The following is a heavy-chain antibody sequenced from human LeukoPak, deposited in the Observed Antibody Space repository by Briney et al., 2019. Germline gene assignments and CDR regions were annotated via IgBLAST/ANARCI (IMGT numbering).Heavy chain of an antibody. J-gene: IGHJ4*02. Sequence: SETLSLTCTVSGGSMSSYFWAWIRQPAGKGLEWIGRIYDTGSTNYNPSLESRVTISVDTSKNQFSLRLTSVTAADTAVYFCARATPWLLPGYWGQGTLVTVSS. CDR2: IYDTGST. CDR3: ARATPWLLPGY. D-gene: IGHD3-22*01. CDR1: GGSMSSYF. V-gene: IGHV4-4*07.